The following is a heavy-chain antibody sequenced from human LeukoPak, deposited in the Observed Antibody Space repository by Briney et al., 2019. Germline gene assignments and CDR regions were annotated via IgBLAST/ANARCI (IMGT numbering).Heavy chain of an antibody. CDR3: ARNLYRVSYLDV. V-gene: IGHV3-21*01. CDR1: GFTFSSYS. J-gene: IGHJ6*03. CDR2: ISRSSSYI. Sequence: GGSLRLSCAASGFTFSSYSMNWVRQAPGKGLEWVSSISRSSSYIYYADSVKGRFTISRDNAKNSLYLQMNSLRAEDTAVYYCARNLYRVSYLDVWGKATSATVSS. D-gene: IGHD1-26*01.